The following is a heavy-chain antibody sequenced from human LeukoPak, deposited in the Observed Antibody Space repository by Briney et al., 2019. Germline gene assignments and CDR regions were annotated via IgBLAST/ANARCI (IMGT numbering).Heavy chain of an antibody. V-gene: IGHV4-31*03. Sequence: SETLSLTCTVSGGSISSGGYYWSWIRQHPGKGLEWIGYIYYSGSTYYNPSLKSRVTISVDTSKNQFSLKLSSVTAADTAVYYCARYCSSTSCWNFQHWGQGTLVTVSS. CDR2: IYYSGST. CDR1: GGSISSGGYY. J-gene: IGHJ1*01. CDR3: ARYCSSTSCWNFQH. D-gene: IGHD2-2*01.